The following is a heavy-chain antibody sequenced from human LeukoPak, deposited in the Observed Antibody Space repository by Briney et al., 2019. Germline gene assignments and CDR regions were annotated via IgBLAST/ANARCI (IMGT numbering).Heavy chain of an antibody. CDR1: GYSISSGYY. D-gene: IGHD3-22*01. Sequence: SETLSLTCTVSGYSISSGYYWGWIRQPPGKGLEWIGSIYHSGSTYYNPSLKSRVTISVDTSKNQFSLKLSSVTAADTAVYYCARNIPNYYDSSGYYRRGAFDIWGQGTMVTVSS. CDR2: IYHSGST. V-gene: IGHV4-38-2*02. J-gene: IGHJ3*02. CDR3: ARNIPNYYDSSGYYRRGAFDI.